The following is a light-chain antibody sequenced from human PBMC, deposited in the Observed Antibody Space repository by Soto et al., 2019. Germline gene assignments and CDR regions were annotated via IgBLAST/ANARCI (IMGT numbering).Light chain of an antibody. CDR3: SSYTSRNSLV. J-gene: IGLJ1*01. Sequence: QSVLTQPASVSGSPGQSITISCTGTSSDVGGYNYVSWYQQHPGKAPKLMIFDVSNRPSGVSNRFSGSKSGNTASLTISGLQVEDEADYYCSSYTSRNSLVFGTGTKVTVL. CDR2: DVS. CDR1: SSDVGGYNY. V-gene: IGLV2-14*01.